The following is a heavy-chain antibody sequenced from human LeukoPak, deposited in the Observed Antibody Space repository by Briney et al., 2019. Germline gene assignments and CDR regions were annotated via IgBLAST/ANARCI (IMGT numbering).Heavy chain of an antibody. V-gene: IGHV4-39*02. CDR3: TRDIGDFVSDF. D-gene: IGHD2-21*02. J-gene: IGHJ4*02. Sequence: PSETLSLTCTVSGGSIGRGYYWAWIRQPPGKGLGWIGSIHYGGTTHYNPSLQSRVTISADTSKNQFALDLRSVTAADTAVYYCTRDIGDFVSDFWGQGTLVTVSS. CDR2: IHYGGTT. CDR1: GGSIGRGYY.